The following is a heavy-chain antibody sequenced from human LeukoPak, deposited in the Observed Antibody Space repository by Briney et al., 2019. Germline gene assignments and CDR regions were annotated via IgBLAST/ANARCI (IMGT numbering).Heavy chain of an antibody. CDR1: GYTFTSYY. J-gene: IGHJ5*02. CDR3: ARVAAAGTGWFDP. V-gene: IGHV1-2*02. Sequence: AASVKVSCKASGYTFTSYYMHWVRQAPGQGLEWMGWINPNSGGTNYAQKFQGRVTMTRDTSISTAYMELSRLRSDDTAVYYCARVAAAGTGWFDPWGQGTLVTVSS. D-gene: IGHD6-13*01. CDR2: INPNSGGT.